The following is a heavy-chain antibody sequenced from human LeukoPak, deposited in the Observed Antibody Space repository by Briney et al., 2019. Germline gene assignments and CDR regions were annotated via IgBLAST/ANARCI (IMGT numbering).Heavy chain of an antibody. CDR1: GGSISSGGYS. Sequence: SQTLSLTCAVSGGSISSGGYSWSWIRQPPGKGLEWIGYIYYSGSTNYNPSLKSRVTISVDTSKNQFSLKLSSVTAADTAVYYCARHGFYSDAFDIWGQGTMVTVSS. CDR3: ARHGFYSDAFDI. D-gene: IGHD4-11*01. CDR2: IYYSGST. V-gene: IGHV4-30-4*07. J-gene: IGHJ3*02.